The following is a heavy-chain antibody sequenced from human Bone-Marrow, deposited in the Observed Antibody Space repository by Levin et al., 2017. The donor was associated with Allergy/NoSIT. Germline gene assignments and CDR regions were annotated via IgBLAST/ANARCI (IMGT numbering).Heavy chain of an antibody. V-gene: IGHV3-15*01. J-gene: IGHJ4*02. CDR2: ITSKTDGATT. Sequence: GESLKISCAASGFSLSNAWMNWVRQAPGKGLQWVGRITSKTDGATTDYAAPVKGRFTISRDDSTNTLYLQMNSLKIEDTAVYYCTTQFQWWGQGTLVAVSS. CDR1: GFSLSNAW. D-gene: IGHD6-19*01. CDR3: TTQFQW.